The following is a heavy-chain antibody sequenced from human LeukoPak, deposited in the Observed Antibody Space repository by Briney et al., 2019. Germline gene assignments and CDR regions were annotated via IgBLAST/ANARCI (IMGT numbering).Heavy chain of an antibody. J-gene: IGHJ4*02. CDR3: ARGGYSNYPVDY. CDR2: IYYSGST. Sequence: PSETLSLTCTVSGGFISSYYWSWIRQPPGKGLEWIGYIYYSGSTNYNPSLKSRVTISVDTSKNQFSLKLSSVTAADTAVYYCARGGYSNYPVDYWGQGTLVTVSS. D-gene: IGHD4-11*01. CDR1: GGFISSYY. V-gene: IGHV4-59*01.